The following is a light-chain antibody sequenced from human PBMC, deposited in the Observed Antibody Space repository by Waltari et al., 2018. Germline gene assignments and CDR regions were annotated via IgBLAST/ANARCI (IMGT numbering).Light chain of an antibody. V-gene: IGLV1-51*02. CDR1: SPHVAHHH. J-gene: IGLJ1*01. CDR2: ANS. CDR3: GSWDTSLSTYV. Sequence: HSVFPHPPPVSAAPGQRLTLHRHGRSPHVAHHHVSWHQPLPGKPPKPLIYANSRRPSGISDRFSASKSGTSATLGITGLQTGDEADYYCGSWDTSLSTYVFGSATKGTVL.